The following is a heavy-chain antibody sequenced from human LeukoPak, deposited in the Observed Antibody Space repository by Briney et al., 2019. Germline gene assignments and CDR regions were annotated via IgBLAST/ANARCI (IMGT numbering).Heavy chain of an antibody. Sequence: SVKVSCKASGGSFSSYAISWVRQAPGQGLEWMGGIIPIFGTANYAQKFQGRVTITADESTSTAYMELSSLRSEDTAVYYCARGITMVREGFDYWGQGTLVTVSS. CDR3: ARGITMVREGFDY. V-gene: IGHV1-69*13. J-gene: IGHJ4*02. CDR2: IIPIFGTA. CDR1: GGSFSSYA. D-gene: IGHD3-10*01.